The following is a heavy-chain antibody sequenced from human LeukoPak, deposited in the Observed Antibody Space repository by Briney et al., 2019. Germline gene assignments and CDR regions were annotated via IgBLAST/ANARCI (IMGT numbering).Heavy chain of an antibody. CDR3: ARGGCSGGSCYEDAFDI. Sequence: SETLSLTCAVYGGSFSGYYWSWIRQPPGKGLEWIGEINHSGSTNYNPSLKSRVTIPVDTSKNQFSLKLSSVTAADTAVYYCARGGCSGGSCYEDAFDIWGQGTMVTVSS. J-gene: IGHJ3*02. D-gene: IGHD2-15*01. V-gene: IGHV4-34*01. CDR2: INHSGST. CDR1: GGSFSGYY.